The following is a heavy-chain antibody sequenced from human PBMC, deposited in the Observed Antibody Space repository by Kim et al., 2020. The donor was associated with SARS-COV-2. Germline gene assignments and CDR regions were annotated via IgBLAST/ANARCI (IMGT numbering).Heavy chain of an antibody. V-gene: IGHV1-2*02. D-gene: IGHD2-2*01. Sequence: ASVKVSCKASGYTFTGYYMHWVRQAPGQGLEWMGWINPNSGGTNYAQKFQGRVTMTRDTSISTAYMELSRLRSDDTAVYYCARALTLGYCSSTSCYSVFDPWGQGTLVTVSS. CDR3: ARALTLGYCSSTSCYSVFDP. J-gene: IGHJ5*02. CDR2: INPNSGGT. CDR1: GYTFTGYY.